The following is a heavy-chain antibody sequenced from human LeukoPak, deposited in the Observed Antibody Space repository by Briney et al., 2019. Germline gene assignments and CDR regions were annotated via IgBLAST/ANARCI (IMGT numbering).Heavy chain of an antibody. J-gene: IGHJ6*02. D-gene: IGHD2-2*01. CDR3: AKDRLVPTASTRTVHMDV. CDR1: GFTVSTYC. V-gene: IGHV3-48*02. Sequence: RTGGSLRLSCAASGFTVSTYCMNWVRQAPGKGLEWVSYISSTSSTTSYADSVKGRFIISRDNAKNSLFLQMNSLRDEDTAVYYCAKDRLVPTASTRTVHMDVWGQGTTVTVSS. CDR2: ISSTSSTT.